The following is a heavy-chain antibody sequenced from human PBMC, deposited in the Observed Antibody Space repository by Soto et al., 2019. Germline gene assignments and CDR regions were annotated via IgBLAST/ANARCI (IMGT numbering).Heavy chain of an antibody. CDR2: ISGIGGST. J-gene: IGHJ4*02. CDR1: GFTFSSCA. Sequence: LKLSFAASGFTFSSCAMSWVRQAPGKVLEWVSAISGIGGSTYYADSVKGRFTISRDNSKNTLYLQMNSLRAEDTAVYYCAKLSSSGCDNYFDYWGKGNMFT. V-gene: IGHV3-23*01. D-gene: IGHD6-19*01. CDR3: AKLSSSGCDNYFDY.